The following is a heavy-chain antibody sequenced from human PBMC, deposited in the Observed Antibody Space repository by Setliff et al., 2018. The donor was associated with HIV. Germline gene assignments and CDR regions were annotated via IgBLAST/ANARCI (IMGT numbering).Heavy chain of an antibody. D-gene: IGHD5-12*01. CDR2: IYHTGSS. Sequence: ASETLSLTCDVSGFSISSRYYWGWIRQSPGKGLEWIGNIYHTGSSYYNPSLNDRATISLDTSKNQFSLKLSSVTAADTAVYYCARMYSGYDWSPAGARTRYFDYWGQGTLVTVSS. J-gene: IGHJ4*02. V-gene: IGHV4-38-2*01. CDR3: ARMYSGYDWSPAGARTRYFDY. CDR1: GFSISSRYY.